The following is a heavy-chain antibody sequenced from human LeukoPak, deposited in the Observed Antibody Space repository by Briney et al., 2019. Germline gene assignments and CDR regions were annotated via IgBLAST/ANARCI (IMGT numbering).Heavy chain of an antibody. D-gene: IGHD3-10*01. CDR3: AKDQDYYGSGSYYKGPMNPADDAFDI. J-gene: IGHJ3*02. CDR1: GFTFSSYA. CDR2: ISGSGGST. V-gene: IGHV3-23*01. Sequence: GGSLRLSCAASGFTFSSYAMSWVRQAPGKGLEWVSAISGSGGSTYYADSVKGRFTISRDNSKNTLYLQMNSLRAEDTAVYYCAKDQDYYGSGSYYKGPMNPADDAFDIWGQGTMVTVSS.